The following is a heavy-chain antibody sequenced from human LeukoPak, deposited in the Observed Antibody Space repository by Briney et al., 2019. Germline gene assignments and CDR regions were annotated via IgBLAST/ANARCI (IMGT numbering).Heavy chain of an antibody. D-gene: IGHD2-15*01. V-gene: IGHV4-39*01. Sequence: SETLSLTCTVSGGSINTPNYYWGWIRQTPGKGLEWIGNIFYSGGTYYSPSLTSRVTISLDTSRNQFSLKLNSVTAADTAVYYCARFGDCSDGICFYYFHYWGQGTLVTVSS. J-gene: IGHJ4*02. CDR1: GGSINTPNYY. CDR2: IFYSGGT. CDR3: ARFGDCSDGICFYYFHY.